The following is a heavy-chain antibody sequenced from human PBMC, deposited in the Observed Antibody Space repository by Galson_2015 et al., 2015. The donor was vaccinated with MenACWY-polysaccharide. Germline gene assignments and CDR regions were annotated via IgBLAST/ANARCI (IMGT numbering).Heavy chain of an antibody. CDR1: GFTFSSYW. CDR3: ARQCGPGKTGTPSCMDV. J-gene: IGHJ6*03. Sequence: SLRLSCAASGFTFSSYWMHWVRQVPGKGLVWLSRINSDGSSTSYADSVKGRFTISRDNAKNTVYLQMNSLRPEDTAVYYCARQCGPGKTGTPSCMDVWGKGTTVTVSS. CDR2: INSDGSST. V-gene: IGHV3-74*01. D-gene: IGHD1-1*01.